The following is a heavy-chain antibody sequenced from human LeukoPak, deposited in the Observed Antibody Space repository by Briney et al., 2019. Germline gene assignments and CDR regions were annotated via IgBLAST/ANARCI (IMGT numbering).Heavy chain of an antibody. CDR1: GYTFTGYA. D-gene: IGHD6-19*01. J-gene: IGHJ3*02. Sequence: GASVKVSCKASGYTFTGYAMHWVRQAPGQRLEWMGWINAGNGNTKYSQKFQGRVTITRDTSASTAYMELSSLRSEDTAVYYCASPLYSSGWYGAFDIWGQGTMVTVSS. V-gene: IGHV1-3*01. CDR3: ASPLYSSGWYGAFDI. CDR2: INAGNGNT.